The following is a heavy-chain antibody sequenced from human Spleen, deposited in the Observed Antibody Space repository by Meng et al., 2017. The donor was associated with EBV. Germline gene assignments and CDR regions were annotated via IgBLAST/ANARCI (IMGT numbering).Heavy chain of an antibody. CDR3: ASESGRGYTPDY. CDR2: LIPMFGAP. V-gene: IGHV1-69*12. J-gene: IGHJ4*02. CDR1: GGPFSSDA. D-gene: IGHD3-10*01. Sequence: VQVGQSGAGVKGPGSSVKLACKMSGGPFSSDAVSWVRQAPGQGLEWLGGLIPMFGAPNYAQKFQGRVTITADESTSTHYMELSSLRSEDTAVYYCASESGRGYTPDYWGQGTLVTVSS.